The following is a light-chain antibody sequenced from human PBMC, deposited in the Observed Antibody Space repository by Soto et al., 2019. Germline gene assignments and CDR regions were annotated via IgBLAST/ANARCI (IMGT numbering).Light chain of an antibody. V-gene: IGKV3-20*01. CDR3: QKYGSYMYT. Sequence: EIVLTQSPGTLSLSPGERATLSCRASQSVSSSYLAWYQQKPGQAPRLLIYGASSRATGIPDRFSGSGSGTDFTLTISRLEPEDFEVYYCQKYGSYMYTFGQGTKLEIK. CDR1: QSVSSSY. CDR2: GAS. J-gene: IGKJ2*01.